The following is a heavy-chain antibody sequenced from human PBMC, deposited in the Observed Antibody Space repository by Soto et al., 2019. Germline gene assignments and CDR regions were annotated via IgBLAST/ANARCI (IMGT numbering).Heavy chain of an antibody. J-gene: IGHJ3*02. CDR3: VKGFVVAATVNDGFDI. Sequence: GGSLRLSCAASGFTFDDYAMHWVRQTPGKGQEWVSGISRNSGSIGYADSVKGRFTISRHNAKNSLYLQMNSLRPEDTALYYCVKGFVVAATVNDGFDIWGQGTMVTVSS. CDR1: GFTFDDYA. CDR2: ISRNSGSI. V-gene: IGHV3-9*01. D-gene: IGHD2-15*01.